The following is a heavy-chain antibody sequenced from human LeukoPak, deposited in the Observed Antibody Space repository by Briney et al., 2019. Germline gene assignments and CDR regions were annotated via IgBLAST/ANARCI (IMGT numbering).Heavy chain of an antibody. CDR3: ARVWDIVVVPAALDY. CDR1: GFTFSSYS. D-gene: IGHD2-2*01. CDR2: ISSSSSYI. J-gene: IGHJ4*02. V-gene: IGHV3-21*01. Sequence: PGGSLRLSCAASGFTFSSYSMNWVRQAPGKGLEWVSSISSSSSYIYYADSVKGRFTISRENAKNSLYLQMNSLRAEDTAVYYCARVWDIVVVPAALDYWGQGTLVTVSS.